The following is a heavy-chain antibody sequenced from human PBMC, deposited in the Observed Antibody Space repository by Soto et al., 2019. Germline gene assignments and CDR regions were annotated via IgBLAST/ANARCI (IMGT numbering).Heavy chain of an antibody. J-gene: IGHJ5*02. CDR3: GIFPHFGGYCTNGVCYTNWFDP. CDR2: ISAYNGNT. V-gene: IGHV1-18*01. Sequence: ASVKVSCKASGYTFTSYGISWVRQAPGQGLEWMGWISAYNGNTNYAQKLQGRVTMTTDTSTSTAYMELRSLRSDDTAVYYCGIFPHFGGYCTNGVCYTNWFDPWGQGTLVTVSS. D-gene: IGHD2-8*01. CDR1: GYTFTSYG.